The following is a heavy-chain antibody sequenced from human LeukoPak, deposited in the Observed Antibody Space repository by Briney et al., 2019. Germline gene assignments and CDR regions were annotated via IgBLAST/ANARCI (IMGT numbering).Heavy chain of an antibody. V-gene: IGHV3-23*01. Sequence: GGSLRLSCAASGFTFSSYAMSWVRQAPGKGLEWVSGISGSGDSTYSAASVKGRFTISRDNSKNTLYLQMNSLTVEDTAVYWCAKRGHPHYDFDYGGRGILVTVPS. CDR3: AKRGHPHYDFDY. J-gene: IGHJ4*02. D-gene: IGHD5-12*01. CDR1: GFTFSSYA. CDR2: ISGSGDST.